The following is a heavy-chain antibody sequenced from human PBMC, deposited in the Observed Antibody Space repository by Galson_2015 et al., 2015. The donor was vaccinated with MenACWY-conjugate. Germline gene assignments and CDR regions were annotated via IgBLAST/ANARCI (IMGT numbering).Heavy chain of an antibody. CDR3: ARGHYGMDV. CDR2: INSDGSTT. CDR1: GFTFSSYW. J-gene: IGHJ6*02. Sequence: SLRLSCAASGFTFSSYWMHWVRQAPGKGLVWVSRINSDGSTTRYADSVKGRFTIPRDNAGNSLYLEMNSLRVEDTAVYSCARGHYGMDVWGQGTTVTASS. V-gene: IGHV3-74*01.